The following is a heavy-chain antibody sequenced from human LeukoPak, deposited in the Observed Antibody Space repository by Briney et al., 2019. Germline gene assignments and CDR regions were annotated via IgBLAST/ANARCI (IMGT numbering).Heavy chain of an antibody. Sequence: GGSLRLSCAASGFTFSSYWMSWVRQAPGKGLEWVANIKQDGSEKYYVDSVKGRFTISRDNAKNSLYLQMNSLRPEDTALYYCAKGTPISRFSPGDVWGQGTTVTVSS. CDR3: AKGTPISRFSPGDV. CDR2: IKQDGSEK. D-gene: IGHD1-14*01. CDR1: GFTFSSYW. J-gene: IGHJ6*02. V-gene: IGHV3-7*03.